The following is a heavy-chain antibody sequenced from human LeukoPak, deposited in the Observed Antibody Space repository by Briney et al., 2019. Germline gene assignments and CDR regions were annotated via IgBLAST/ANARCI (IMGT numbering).Heavy chain of an antibody. V-gene: IGHV4-34*01. J-gene: IGHJ6*02. D-gene: IGHD1-26*01. CDR2: INHSGST. Sequence: SETLSLTCAVYGGSFSGYYWSWIRQPPGKGLEWIGEINHSGSTNYNPSLKSRVTISVDTSKNQFSLKLSSVTAADTAVYYCARDEGELPPHVDAGMDVWGQGTTVTVPS. CDR3: ARDEGELPPHVDAGMDV. CDR1: GGSFSGYY.